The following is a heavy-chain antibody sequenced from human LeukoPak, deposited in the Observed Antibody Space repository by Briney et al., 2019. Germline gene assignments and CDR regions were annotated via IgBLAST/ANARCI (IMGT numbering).Heavy chain of an antibody. CDR1: GGTFSSYA. J-gene: IGHJ4*02. V-gene: IGHV1-3*01. Sequence: ASVKVSCKASGGTFSSYAISWVRQAPGQGLEWMGWINAGNGNTKYSQKFQGRVTITRDTSASTAYMELSSLRSEDTAVYYCARGRRDGYNTYYFDYWGQGTLVTVSS. CDR2: INAGNGNT. D-gene: IGHD5-24*01. CDR3: ARGRRDGYNTYYFDY.